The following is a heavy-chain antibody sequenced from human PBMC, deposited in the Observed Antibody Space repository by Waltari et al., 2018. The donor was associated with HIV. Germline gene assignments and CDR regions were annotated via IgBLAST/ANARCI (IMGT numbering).Heavy chain of an antibody. CDR3: ARVRSIMGRFLGFDY. V-gene: IGHV3-53*02. Sequence: EVQLVETGGGLIQPGGSLRLSCAASGLSVSSNYMNWVRQAPGTGLEWVSGIYRSGDAYYADCVKGRFTISRDNSKNTLYLQMNSLRAEDTAGYYCARVRSIMGRFLGFDYWGQGTLVTVSS. J-gene: IGHJ4*02. CDR1: GLSVSSNY. D-gene: IGHD3-3*02. CDR2: IYRSGDA.